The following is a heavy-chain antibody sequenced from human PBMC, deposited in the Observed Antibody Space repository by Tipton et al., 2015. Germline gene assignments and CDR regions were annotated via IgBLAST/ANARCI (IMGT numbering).Heavy chain of an antibody. CDR2: IKEDGSEK. Sequence: SLRLSCATSGFTFTTFSMTWVRQAPGKGLEWVAYIKEDGSEKYYVDSVRGRFTISRDDAKNSLYLQMNSLGAEDTAVYYCARDRTLNVWGQGTTVTVSS. CDR3: ARDRTLNV. V-gene: IGHV3-7*01. J-gene: IGHJ6*02. CDR1: GFTFTTFS.